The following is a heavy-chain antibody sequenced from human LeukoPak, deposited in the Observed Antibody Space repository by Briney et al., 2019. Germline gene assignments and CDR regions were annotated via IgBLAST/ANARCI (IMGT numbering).Heavy chain of an antibody. CDR2: IYTSGRA. J-gene: IGHJ5*02. V-gene: IGHV4-4*07. Sequence: PSETLSLTCTVSGGSISSYYWSWIRQPAGKGLEWIGRIYTSGRANYNPSLKSRVTMSVDTSKNQFSLKLSSVTAADTAVYYCARAYSSGWYGGAEFDPWGQGTLVSVSS. CDR3: ARAYSSGWYGGAEFDP. CDR1: GGSISSYY. D-gene: IGHD6-19*01.